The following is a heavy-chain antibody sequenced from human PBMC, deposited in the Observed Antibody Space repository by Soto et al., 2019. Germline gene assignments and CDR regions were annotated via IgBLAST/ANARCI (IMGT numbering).Heavy chain of an antibody. V-gene: IGHV3-72*01. CDR1: GFTFSDHY. D-gene: IGHD2-8*01. J-gene: IGHJ4*02. CDR3: ARLMGTAFDL. Sequence: GGSLRLFCAASGFTFSDHYMDWVRQAPGKGLEWVGRARNRVNGYTTEYAASVRGRFTISRDDSKNSLYLQMNSLTAEDTAVYFCARLMGTAFDLWGQGTLVTVSS. CDR2: ARNRVNGYTT.